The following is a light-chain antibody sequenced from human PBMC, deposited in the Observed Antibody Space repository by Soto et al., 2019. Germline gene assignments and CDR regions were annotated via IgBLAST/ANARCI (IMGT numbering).Light chain of an antibody. CDR3: SSYAATSSLV. V-gene: IGLV2-14*01. J-gene: IGLJ3*02. CDR2: EVS. CDR1: SSDIGTYNF. Sequence: QSALTQPASVSGSPGQSITMSCTGSSSDIGTYNFVSWYQQHADKAPRLILYEVSNRPSGVSSRFSGSKSGNSASLTISGLQPEDEAHYVCSSYAATSSLVFGGGTKLTVL.